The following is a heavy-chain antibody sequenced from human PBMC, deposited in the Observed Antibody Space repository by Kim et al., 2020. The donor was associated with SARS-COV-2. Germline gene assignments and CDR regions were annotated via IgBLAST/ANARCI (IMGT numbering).Heavy chain of an antibody. CDR2: IKEDGSEK. D-gene: IGHD3-10*01. J-gene: IGHJ4*02. CDR1: GFSFSTSW. CDR3: AKTSGFFDV. Sequence: LSLTCAASGFSFSTSWMTWVRQAPGKGLQWVANIKEDGSEKFYLDSVRGRFTISRDNADNSLFLQMDSLRAEDTAVYYCAKTSGFFDVWGQGTLVTVSS. V-gene: IGHV3-7*01.